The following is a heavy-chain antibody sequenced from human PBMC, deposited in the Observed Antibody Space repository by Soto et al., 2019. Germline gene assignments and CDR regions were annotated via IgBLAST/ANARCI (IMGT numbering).Heavy chain of an antibody. CDR3: ARGAMANFDY. Sequence: GASVKVSCKASGGTFGSHGTAWVRQAPGQGLEWMGGLIAMLGTPTYARKVQGRATITADESLTSSYLELRSLRSEDTAVYFCARGAMANFDYWGQGTVVTVSS. CDR1: GGTFGSHG. V-gene: IGHV1-69*13. CDR2: LIAMLGTP. D-gene: IGHD5-18*01. J-gene: IGHJ4*02.